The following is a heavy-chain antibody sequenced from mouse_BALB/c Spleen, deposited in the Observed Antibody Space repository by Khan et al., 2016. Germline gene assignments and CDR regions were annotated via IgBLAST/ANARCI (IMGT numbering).Heavy chain of an antibody. D-gene: IGHD1-1*01. Sequence: EVQLQESGGGLVQPGGSLKLSWAASGFDFSRYWMSWVRQAPGKGLEWIGEINPDSSTINYTPSLKDKFIISRDNAKNTLYLQMSKVRSEDTALXYCARAGYYGYLAYWGQGTLVTVSA. J-gene: IGHJ3*01. CDR2: INPDSSTI. V-gene: IGHV4-1*02. CDR1: GFDFSRYW. CDR3: ARAGYYGYLAY.